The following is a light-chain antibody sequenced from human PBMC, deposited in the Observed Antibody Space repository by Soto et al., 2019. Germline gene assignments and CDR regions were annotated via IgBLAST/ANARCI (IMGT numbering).Light chain of an antibody. CDR2: AAS. CDR3: QQANIFPIT. Sequence: DIQLTQSPSSVSASVGDRVTITCRASQGLSSWLAWYQQKPGKAPKLLIYAASTLQSGVPSRFSGSGSGKDFTLTISSLQPEDFATYYCQQANIFPITFGQGTRLEIK. V-gene: IGKV1D-12*01. CDR1: QGLSSW. J-gene: IGKJ5*01.